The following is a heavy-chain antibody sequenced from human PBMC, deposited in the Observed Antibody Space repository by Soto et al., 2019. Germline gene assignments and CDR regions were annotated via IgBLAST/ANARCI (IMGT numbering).Heavy chain of an antibody. CDR3: AKDGSEIAAAGTALFDY. J-gene: IGHJ4*02. CDR1: GLNFSSYG. D-gene: IGHD6-13*01. V-gene: IGHV3-30*18. CDR2: ISYDGSNK. Sequence: GGSLRLSCAASGLNFSSYGMHWVRKNTGKGLEWVAVISYDGSNKYYADSVKGRFTISRDNSKNTLYLQMNSLRAEDTAVYYCAKDGSEIAAAGTALFDYWGQGTLVTVSS.